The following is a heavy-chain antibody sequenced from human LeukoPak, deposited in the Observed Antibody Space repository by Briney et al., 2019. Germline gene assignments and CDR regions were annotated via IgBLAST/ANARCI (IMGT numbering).Heavy chain of an antibody. J-gene: IGHJ5*02. D-gene: IGHD3-22*01. CDR2: IRYDGSNK. V-gene: IGHV3-30*02. Sequence: GGSLRLSCAASGFTFSSYGLHWVRQAPGKGLEWVAFIRYDGSNKYYADSAKGRFTISRDNSKNTLYLQMNSLRAEDTAVYYCARGEDSSGYRNWFDPWGQGTLVTVSS. CDR3: ARGEDSSGYRNWFDP. CDR1: GFTFSSYG.